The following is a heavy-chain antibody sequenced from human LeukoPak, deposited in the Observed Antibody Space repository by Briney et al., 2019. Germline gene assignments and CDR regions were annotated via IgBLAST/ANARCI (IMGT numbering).Heavy chain of an antibody. CDR2: ISAHSGDT. Sequence: ASVKVSCKASGYTFTSYGISWVRQAPGQGLEWMGWISAHSGDTNYVQKFQGRVTVTRDTSTSTAYMELRSLSSDDTAVYYCARDPGGFGDPFDYWGQGTLVTVSS. CDR3: ARDPGGFGDPFDY. CDR1: GYTFTSYG. V-gene: IGHV1-18*01. D-gene: IGHD3-10*01. J-gene: IGHJ4*02.